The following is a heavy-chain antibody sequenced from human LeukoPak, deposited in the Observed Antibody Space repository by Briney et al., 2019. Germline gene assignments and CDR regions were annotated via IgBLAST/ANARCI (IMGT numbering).Heavy chain of an antibody. V-gene: IGHV3-30-3*01. J-gene: IGHJ4*02. Sequence: GGSLRPSCAASGFTFSSYAMHWVRQAPGKGLEWVAVISYDGSNKYYADSVKGRFTISRDNSKNTLYLQMNSLRAEDTAVYYCASLGATSAGFDYWGQGTLVTASS. D-gene: IGHD1-26*01. CDR3: ASLGATSAGFDY. CDR2: ISYDGSNK. CDR1: GFTFSSYA.